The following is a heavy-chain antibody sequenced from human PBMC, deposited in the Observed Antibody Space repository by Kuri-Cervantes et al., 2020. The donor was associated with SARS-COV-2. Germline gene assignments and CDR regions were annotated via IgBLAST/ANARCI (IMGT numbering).Heavy chain of an antibody. CDR1: GGSISNLY. Sequence: SETLSLTCTVSGGSISNLYWSWIRQPPGKGLEWIGYIYNSGRTNYNPSLKSRVTLSVDTSENQFSLKLSSVTAADTAVYYCAREIKGYYDFWSGYAAFDIWGQGTMVTVSS. D-gene: IGHD3-3*01. CDR3: AREIKGYYDFWSGYAAFDI. V-gene: IGHV4-59*01. J-gene: IGHJ3*02. CDR2: IYNSGRT.